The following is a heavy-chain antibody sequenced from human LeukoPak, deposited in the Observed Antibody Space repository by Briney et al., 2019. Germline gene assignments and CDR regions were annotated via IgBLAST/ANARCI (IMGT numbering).Heavy chain of an antibody. J-gene: IGHJ4*02. Sequence: ASVKVSCKASGYTFTSYGISWVRQAPGQGLEWMGWLSAYNGNTNYAQKLQGRVTMTTDTSTSTAYMELRSLRSDDTAVYYCARARGGGSNPNLNDYWGQGTLVTVSS. CDR3: ARARGGGSNPNLNDY. D-gene: IGHD2-15*01. CDR2: LSAYNGNT. CDR1: GYTFTSYG. V-gene: IGHV1-18*01.